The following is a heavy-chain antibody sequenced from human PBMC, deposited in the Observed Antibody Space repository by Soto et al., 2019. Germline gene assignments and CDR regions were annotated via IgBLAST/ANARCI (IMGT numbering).Heavy chain of an antibody. CDR3: AIRTGPGSNDACEI. J-gene: IGHJ3*02. V-gene: IGHV5-51*01. CDR1: GYSFTSYW. D-gene: IGHD3-10*01. CDR2: IYPGDSNT. Sequence: PGESLKISCKGSGYSFTSYWIGWVRQMPGKGLEWMGIIYPGDSNTKYSPSFQGQVTISADKSISTAYLQWSGLKASDTATYYCAIRTGPGSNDACEIWGQGTMVTVSS.